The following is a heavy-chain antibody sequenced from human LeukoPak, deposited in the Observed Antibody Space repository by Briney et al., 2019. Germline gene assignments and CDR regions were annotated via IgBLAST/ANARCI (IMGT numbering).Heavy chain of an antibody. CDR1: GFTFSDYT. CDR3: ARPHWMATDSGDY. CDR2: ITNDSGYI. V-gene: IGHV3-21*01. D-gene: IGHD5-24*01. Sequence: GGSLRLSCAASGFTFSDYTMNWVRQAPGKGLEWVSSITNDSGYIYYTDSVKTRFTISRDNAKNLLYLQMNNLRAEDTAVYYCARPHWMATDSGDYWGQGILVTVSS. J-gene: IGHJ4*02.